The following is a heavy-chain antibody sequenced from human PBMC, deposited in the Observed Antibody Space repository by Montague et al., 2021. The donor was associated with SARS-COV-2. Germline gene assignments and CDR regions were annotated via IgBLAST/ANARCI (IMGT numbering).Heavy chain of an antibody. CDR1: GGSFSGYY. CDR3: ARRRSSVRRVTVSAELDY. J-gene: IGHJ4*02. D-gene: IGHD3-10*01. V-gene: IGHV4-34*01. CDR2: INQSGRT. Sequence: SETLSLTCAVYGGSFSGYYWSWIRQPPEKGLEWIGEINQSGRTNNNPSLQSRVIISVDTSKNQFSLKLSSVTAADAAVYYCARRRSSVRRVTVSAELDYWGQGILVIVSA.